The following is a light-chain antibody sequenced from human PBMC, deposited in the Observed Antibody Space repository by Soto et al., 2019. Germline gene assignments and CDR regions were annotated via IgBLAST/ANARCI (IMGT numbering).Light chain of an antibody. CDR2: AAS. CDR3: QQSFRFPIT. J-gene: IGKJ5*01. V-gene: IGKV1-39*01. Sequence: DIQMTQSPPSLSASVGDRVTITCQASQSISSYLNWYQQKPGKAPKLLIYAASTLQSGVPSRFSGSGSGTDFTLTISSLQPEDFATYYCQQSFRFPITFGQGTRLEIK. CDR1: QSISSY.